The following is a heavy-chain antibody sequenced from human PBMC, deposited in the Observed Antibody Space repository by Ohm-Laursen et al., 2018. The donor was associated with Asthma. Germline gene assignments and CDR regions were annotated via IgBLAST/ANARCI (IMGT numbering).Heavy chain of an antibody. CDR3: ARVAAEPMGVPYGMDV. V-gene: IGHV4-31*03. Sequence: SDTLSLTCTVSGGSISSGGYYWSWIRQHPGKGLEWIGYIYYSGSTYYNPSPKSRVTISVDTSKNQFSLKLSSVTAADTAVYYCARVAAEPMGVPYGMDVWGQGTTVTVSS. CDR1: GGSISSGGYY. CDR2: IYYSGST. J-gene: IGHJ6*02. D-gene: IGHD3-10*01.